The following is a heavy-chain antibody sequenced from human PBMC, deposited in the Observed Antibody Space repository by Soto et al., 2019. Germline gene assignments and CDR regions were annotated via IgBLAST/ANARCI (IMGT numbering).Heavy chain of an antibody. D-gene: IGHD2-8*01. CDR2: MYHGGRT. V-gene: IGHV4-59*02. Sequence: QVHLRESGTGLVKSSETLSLTCTVSGDSVTNYFWSWMRQPPGKGLEWIGHMYHGGRTNYSPCLKRRVTMSLDSSKNPFSLNLSSVTAADTAVYFCARDPGYCTNGVCPIFDFWGQGVLVAVSS. J-gene: IGHJ4*02. CDR3: ARDPGYCTNGVCPIFDF. CDR1: GDSVTNYF.